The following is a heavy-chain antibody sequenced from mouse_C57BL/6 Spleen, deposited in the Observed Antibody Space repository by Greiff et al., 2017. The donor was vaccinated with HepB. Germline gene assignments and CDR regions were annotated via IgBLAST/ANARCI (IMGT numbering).Heavy chain of an antibody. D-gene: IGHD1-1*01. Sequence: VQLQQSGPELVKPGASVKISCKASGYAFSSSWMNWVKQRPGKGLEWIGRIYPGDGDTNYNGKFKGKATLTADKSSSTAYMQLSSLTSEDSAVYFCARSIYYYGSSYAYAMDYWGQGTSVTVSS. V-gene: IGHV1-82*01. J-gene: IGHJ4*01. CDR3: ARSIYYYGSSYAYAMDY. CDR2: IYPGDGDT. CDR1: GYAFSSSW.